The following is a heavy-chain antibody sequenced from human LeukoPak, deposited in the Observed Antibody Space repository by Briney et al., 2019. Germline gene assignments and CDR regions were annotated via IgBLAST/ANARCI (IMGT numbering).Heavy chain of an antibody. J-gene: IGHJ4*02. Sequence: GSLRLSCAASGFTFSSYSMNWVRQAPGKGLEWVSSISSSSSYIYYADSVKGRFTISRDNAKNSLYLQMNSLRAEDTAVYYCARVAAVGGRVGYFDYWGQGTLVTVSS. CDR3: ARVAAVGGRVGYFDY. D-gene: IGHD3-16*01. V-gene: IGHV3-21*01. CDR1: GFTFSSYS. CDR2: ISSSSSYI.